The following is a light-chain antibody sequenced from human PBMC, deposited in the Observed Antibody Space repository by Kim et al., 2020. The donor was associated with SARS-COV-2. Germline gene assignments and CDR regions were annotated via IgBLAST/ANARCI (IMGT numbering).Light chain of an antibody. Sequence: QSALTQPRSVSGSPGQSVTISCTGTSSDVGGYNYVSWYQHHPGKAPKLMIYAVTKRPSGVPDRFSGSKSGNTASLTISGLQAEDEADYYCCSYAGTNPSILFGTGTKVTVL. J-gene: IGLJ1*01. CDR3: CSYAGTNPSIL. V-gene: IGLV2-11*01. CDR2: AVT. CDR1: SSDVGGYNY.